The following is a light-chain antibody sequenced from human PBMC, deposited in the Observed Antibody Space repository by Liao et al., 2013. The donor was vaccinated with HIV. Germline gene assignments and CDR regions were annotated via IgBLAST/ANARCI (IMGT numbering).Light chain of an antibody. Sequence: SYVMTQPPSVSVAPGKTARITCGGNNIGSKSVHWYQQKPGQAPVLVIYSDSDRPSGIPERFSGSNSGNTATLTISGTQAMDEADYYCQAWDSSADVVFGGGTKLTVL. J-gene: IGLJ3*02. V-gene: IGLV3-21*01. CDR1: NIGSKS. CDR2: SDS. CDR3: QAWDSSADVV.